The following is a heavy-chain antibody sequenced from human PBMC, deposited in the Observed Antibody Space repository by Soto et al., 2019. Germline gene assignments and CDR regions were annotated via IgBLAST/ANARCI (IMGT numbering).Heavy chain of an antibody. CDR1: GDSVSSNSAA. CDR2: TYYRSKWYN. V-gene: IGHV6-1*01. CDR3: TRDLVLDYYYYYGMDV. Sequence: SQTLSLTCAISGDSVSSNSAAWNWIRQSPSRGLEWLGRTYYRSKWYNDYAVSVKSRITINPDTSKNQFSLQLNSVTPEDTAVYYCTRDLVLDYYYYYGMDVWGQGTTVTVPS. J-gene: IGHJ6*02. D-gene: IGHD2-2*01.